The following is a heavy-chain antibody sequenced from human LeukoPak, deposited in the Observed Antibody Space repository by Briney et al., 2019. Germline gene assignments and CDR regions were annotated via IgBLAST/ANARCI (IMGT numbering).Heavy chain of an antibody. CDR3: VKDRVPNAIW. D-gene: IGHD2-2*01. CDR2: ISGSGADT. V-gene: IGHV3-23*01. J-gene: IGHJ4*02. CDR1: GITFRSYA. Sequence: GGSLRLSCAGITFRSYAMTWVRQAPGKGLEWVSGISGSGADTYYADSVRGRFTVSRDNSNSTLYLQMKSLRAEDTAVYYCVKDRVPNAIWWGQGTLVTVSS.